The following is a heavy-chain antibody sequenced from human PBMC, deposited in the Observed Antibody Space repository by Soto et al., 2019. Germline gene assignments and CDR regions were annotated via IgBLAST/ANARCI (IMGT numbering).Heavy chain of an antibody. Sequence: GGSLRLSCAASGFTFSSYAMHWVRQAPGKGLEWVAVISYDGSNKYYADSVKGRFTISRDNSKNTLYLQMNSLRAEDTAVYYCASYYMTTEPPRDSLFQGIREYNWFDPWGQGTLVTVSS. J-gene: IGHJ5*02. CDR2: ISYDGSNK. V-gene: IGHV3-30-3*01. D-gene: IGHD4-17*01. CDR1: GFTFSSYA. CDR3: ASYYMTTEPPRDSLFQGIREYNWFDP.